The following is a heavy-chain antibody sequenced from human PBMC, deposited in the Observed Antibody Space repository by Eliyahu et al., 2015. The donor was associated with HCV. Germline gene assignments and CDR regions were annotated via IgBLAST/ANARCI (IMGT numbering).Heavy chain of an antibody. CDR3: ARVHDGGDYEGDY. J-gene: IGHJ4*02. V-gene: IGHV1-69*02. CDR1: GGTFSSYT. Sequence: QVQLVQSGAEVKKPGSSVKVSCKASGGTFSSYTTSWVRQAPGQGLEWMGRIIPILGIANYAQKFQGRVTITADKSTSTAYMELSSLRSEDTAVYYCARVHDGGDYEGDYWGQGTLVTVSS. CDR2: IIPILGIA. D-gene: IGHD4-17*01.